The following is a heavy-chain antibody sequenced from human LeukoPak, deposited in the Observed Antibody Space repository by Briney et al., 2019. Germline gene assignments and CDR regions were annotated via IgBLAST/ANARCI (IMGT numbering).Heavy chain of an antibody. CDR2: VYHSAST. V-gene: IGHV4-61*01. CDR3: ARDYSRSIEY. J-gene: IGHJ4*02. CDR1: GGSVSSGSYY. Sequence: SETLSLTRTVSGGSVSSGSYYWSWIRQPPGKGLEWIEYVYHSASTNYNPCLKSRVTISLDTSKNQFSLKLSSVTAADTAVYYCARDYSRSIEYWGQGTLVTVSS. D-gene: IGHD6-13*01.